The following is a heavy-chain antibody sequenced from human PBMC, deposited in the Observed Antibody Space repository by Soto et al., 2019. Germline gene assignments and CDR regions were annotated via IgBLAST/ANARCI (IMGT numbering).Heavy chain of an antibody. CDR2: IKSKTDGGTT. Sequence: PWRPLILSCAASGFTISNAWMSWVSKTPGKGLEWVGRIKSKTDGGTTDYAAPVKGRFTISRDDSKNTLYLQMNSLKTEDTAVYYCTSEADLQKENYYGSGNHDYWGQGTLVTVSS. CDR3: TSEADLQKENYYGSGNHDY. D-gene: IGHD3-10*01. CDR1: GFTISNAW. V-gene: IGHV3-15*07. J-gene: IGHJ4*02.